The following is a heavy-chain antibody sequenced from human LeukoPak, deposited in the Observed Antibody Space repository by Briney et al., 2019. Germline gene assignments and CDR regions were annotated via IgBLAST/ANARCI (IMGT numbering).Heavy chain of an antibody. J-gene: IGHJ3*01. V-gene: IGHV3-21*01. D-gene: IGHD3-3*01. CDR2: ITSSSSYI. Sequence: GGSLRLSCAASGFTFSSYTMNWVRQAPGKGLEWVSSITSSSSYIYYGDSVKGRFTISRDNANNLLYLQMNSLRAEDTAVYYCVRDPMYYDSADNFWGQGTRVTVSP. CDR1: GFTFSSYT. CDR3: VRDPMYYDSADNF.